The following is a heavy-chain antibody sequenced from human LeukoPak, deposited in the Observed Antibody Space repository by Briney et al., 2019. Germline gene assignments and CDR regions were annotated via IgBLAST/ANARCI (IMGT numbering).Heavy chain of an antibody. V-gene: IGHV3-23*01. J-gene: IGHJ4*02. D-gene: IGHD3-16*02. CDR1: GFTFSSYA. CDR3: AIPGPSYRRFDH. CDR2: ISTSGSST. Sequence: PGGSLRLSCAASGFTFSSYAMSWVRQAPVQGLEWVSAISTSGSSTYYADSVKGRFTLSRDNSKNTLYLQMNSLRVEDTAVYYCAIPGPSYRRFDHWGQGTLVTVSS.